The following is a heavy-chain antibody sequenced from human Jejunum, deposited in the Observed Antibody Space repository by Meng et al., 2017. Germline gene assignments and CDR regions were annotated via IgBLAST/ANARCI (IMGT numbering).Heavy chain of an antibody. D-gene: IGHD2-15*01. V-gene: IGHV4-4*07. Sequence: GSLRLSCTVSGGSISSHYWSWIRQPAGQGLEWIGRIYSSGSTNYNPSLKSRVTMSVDPSKNQFSLRLNSVTAADTAVYYCARGDYCSGGSCYSNYFDHWGQGTLVTVSS. CDR2: IYSSGST. J-gene: IGHJ4*02. CDR3: ARGDYCSGGSCYSNYFDH. CDR1: GGSISSHY.